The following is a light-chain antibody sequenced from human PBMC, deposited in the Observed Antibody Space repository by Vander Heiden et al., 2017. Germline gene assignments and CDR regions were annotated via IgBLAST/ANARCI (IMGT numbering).Light chain of an antibody. Sequence: SYELTQQPSVSVPPGQAATITCSGKNLGDKLVSWYQHKSGQSPVLVMYQDRRRPSGIPDRFAASNSGDTATLTIGDIQAMDEADYYCQAWDSSVLYVFGSGTKVTVL. CDR3: QAWDSSVLYV. J-gene: IGLJ1*01. CDR2: QDR. CDR1: NLGDKL. V-gene: IGLV3-1*01.